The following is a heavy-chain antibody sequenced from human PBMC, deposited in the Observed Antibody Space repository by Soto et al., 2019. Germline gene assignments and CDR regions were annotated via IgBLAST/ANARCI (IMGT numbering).Heavy chain of an antibody. CDR1: GGSISGGGYY. Sequence: SETLSLTCTVSGGSISGGGYYWSWIRQHPGKGLEWIGYIYYSGSTYYNPSLKSRVTISVDTSKNQFSLKLSSVTAADTAVYYCARTSLPLGYGMDVWGQGTTVTVSS. J-gene: IGHJ6*02. CDR3: ARTSLPLGYGMDV. CDR2: IYYSGST. V-gene: IGHV4-31*03.